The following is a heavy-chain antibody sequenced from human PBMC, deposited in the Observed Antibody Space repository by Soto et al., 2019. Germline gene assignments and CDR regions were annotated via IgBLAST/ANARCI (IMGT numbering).Heavy chain of an antibody. CDR2: IWYDGSNK. Sequence: GGSLRLSCAASGFTFSSYGMHWVRQAPGKGLEWVAVIWYDGSNKYYADSVKGRFTISRDNSKNTLYLQMNSLRAEDTAVYYCARELYYYDSSGYYHAFDYWGQGTLVTVSS. D-gene: IGHD3-22*01. J-gene: IGHJ4*02. V-gene: IGHV3-33*01. CDR3: ARELYYYDSSGYYHAFDY. CDR1: GFTFSSYG.